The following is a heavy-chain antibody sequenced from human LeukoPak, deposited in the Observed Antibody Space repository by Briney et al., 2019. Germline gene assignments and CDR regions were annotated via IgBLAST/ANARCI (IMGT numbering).Heavy chain of an antibody. J-gene: IGHJ4*02. CDR2: LYNSGTT. V-gene: IGHV3-53*01. Sequence: GGSLRLSCVVSGFNVSSIYMNWVRQAPGKGLEWVSVLYNSGTTFYAASVRGRFNISRDNSKNIVYLQMNSLRAEDTAVYYCARARWGYDFDSWGQGTLVTVSS. D-gene: IGHD5-24*01. CDR1: GFNVSSIY. CDR3: ARARWGYDFDS.